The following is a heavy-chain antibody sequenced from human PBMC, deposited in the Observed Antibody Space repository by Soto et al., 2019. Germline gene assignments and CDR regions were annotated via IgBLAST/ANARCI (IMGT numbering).Heavy chain of an antibody. CDR2: INGDGSDI. D-gene: IGHD2-2*01. CDR1: GFTFSSYA. V-gene: IGHV3-74*03. CDR3: ARDQSTGDWFDA. J-gene: IGHJ5*02. Sequence: GGSLRLSCAASGFTFSSYAMSWVRQAPGEGLVWVSRINGDGSDIKYADSVKGRFTISRDNAKNTLYLQMNSLRAEDTAVYYCARDQSTGDWFDAWGQGTLVTVSS.